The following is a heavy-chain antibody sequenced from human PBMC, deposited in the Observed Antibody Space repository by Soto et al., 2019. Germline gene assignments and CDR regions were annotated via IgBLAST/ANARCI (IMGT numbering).Heavy chain of an antibody. Sequence: SVKVSCKASGYTFTRDQIHWVRQAPGQGLEWMGMIDPSGGKTNYAQKFQGRVTMTRDTSTSTVYMALSSLRSEDTAIYFCGRVMRSLLSITALDTWGQGTLVTVSS. J-gene: IGHJ5*02. D-gene: IGHD3-10*01. CDR3: GRVMRSLLSITALDT. CDR1: GYTFTRDQ. CDR2: IDPSGGKT. V-gene: IGHV1-46*01.